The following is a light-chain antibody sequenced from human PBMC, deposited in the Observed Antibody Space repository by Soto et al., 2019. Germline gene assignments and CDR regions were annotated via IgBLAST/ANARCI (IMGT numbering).Light chain of an antibody. CDR3: QQYNSYPWT. Sequence: DIQMTQSPSTLSASVGDRVILTCRATQRINKWLAWYQQKPGRAPKVLIYDASDLESGAPSRFRGSGSGTEFTLTIDSLQPDDFATYYCQQYNSYPWTFGQGTKVDIK. CDR1: QRINKW. V-gene: IGKV1-5*01. CDR2: DAS. J-gene: IGKJ1*01.